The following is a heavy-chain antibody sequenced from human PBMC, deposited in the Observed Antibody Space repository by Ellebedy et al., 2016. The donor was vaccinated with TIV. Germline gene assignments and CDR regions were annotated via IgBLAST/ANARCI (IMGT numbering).Heavy chain of an antibody. CDR2: LHFSERA. D-gene: IGHD6-19*01. CDR1: AAPVSSTSYY. Sequence: MPSETLSLTCTVSAAPVSSTSYYWAWRRPAPGKGLEWVGVLHFSERAYYNPSLRGRVFLSTEPSKNQFSLNLYSVNASDTAAYYCAIYTSGWYGEPLWGQGTLVTVSS. V-gene: IGHV4-39*01. J-gene: IGHJ4*02. CDR3: AIYTSGWYGEPL.